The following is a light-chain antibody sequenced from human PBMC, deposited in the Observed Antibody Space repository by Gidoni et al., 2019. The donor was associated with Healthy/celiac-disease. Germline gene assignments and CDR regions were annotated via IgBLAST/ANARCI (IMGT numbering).Light chain of an antibody. J-gene: IGKJ1*01. CDR3: QQLNSYLRT. V-gene: IGKV1-9*01. CDR1: QGISSY. CDR2: AAS. Sequence: DIQLTQSPSFLSASVGDRVTIPCRASQGISSYLAWYQQKPGKAPKLLIYAASTLQSGVPSRFSGSGSGTEFTLTISSLQPEDFATYYCQQLNSYLRTFGQGTKVEIK.